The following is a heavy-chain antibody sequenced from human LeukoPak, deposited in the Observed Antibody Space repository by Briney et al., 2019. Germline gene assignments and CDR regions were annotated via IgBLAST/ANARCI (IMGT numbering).Heavy chain of an antibody. Sequence: GGSLRLSCAASGFTFSSYGIHWVRQAPGKGLEWVTFIRYDGSHKYYADSVKGRFTVSRDNSKNTLYLQMNSLRAAQTPVYFCAKDLGYLTLVGLRLIDYWGQGTLVTVSS. D-gene: IGHD3-22*01. CDR2: IRYDGSHK. CDR1: GFTFSSYG. CDR3: AKDLGYLTLVGLRLIDY. V-gene: IGHV3-30*02. J-gene: IGHJ4*02.